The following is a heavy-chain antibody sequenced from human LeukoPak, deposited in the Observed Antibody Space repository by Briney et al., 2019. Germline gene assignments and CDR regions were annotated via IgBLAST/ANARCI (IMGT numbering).Heavy chain of an antibody. V-gene: IGHV3-21*01. CDR3: ARILDNLWYYYGMDV. CDR2: ISSSSSYI. D-gene: IGHD2-21*01. CDR1: GFTFSSYS. Sequence: PGGSLRPSCAASGFTFSSYSMNWVRQAPGKGLEWVSSISSSSSYIYYADSVKGRFTISRDNAKNSLYLQMNSLRAEDTAVYYCARILDNLWYYYGMDVWGQGTTVTVSS. J-gene: IGHJ6*02.